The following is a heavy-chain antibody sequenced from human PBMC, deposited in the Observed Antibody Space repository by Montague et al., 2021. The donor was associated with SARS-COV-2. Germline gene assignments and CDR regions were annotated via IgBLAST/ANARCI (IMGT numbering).Heavy chain of an antibody. CDR2: ISSSSSYI. CDR3: ARGYSGYDYDY. Sequence: SLRLSCAASGFTLSSYSMNWVRQAPGKGLEWVSSISSSSSYIYYADSVKGRFTISRDNAKNSLYLQMNSLRAEDTAVYYCARGYSGYDYDYWGQGTLVTVSS. D-gene: IGHD5-12*01. CDR1: GFTLSSYS. J-gene: IGHJ4*02. V-gene: IGHV3-21*01.